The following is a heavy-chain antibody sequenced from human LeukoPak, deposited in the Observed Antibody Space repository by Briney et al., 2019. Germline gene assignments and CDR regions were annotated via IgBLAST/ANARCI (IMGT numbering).Heavy chain of an antibody. V-gene: IGHV3-13*01. D-gene: IGHD3-10*01. J-gene: IGHJ4*02. CDR1: GFTFRSYD. CDR3: AKEGDKYYYGSGSFNDY. Sequence: PGGSLRLSCAASGFTFRSYDMHWVRQATGKGLEWVSSIGTGGDIYYRGSVKGRFTISRDNSKNTLYLQMNSLRAEDTAVYYCAKEGDKYYYGSGSFNDYWGQGTLVTVSS. CDR2: IGTGGDI.